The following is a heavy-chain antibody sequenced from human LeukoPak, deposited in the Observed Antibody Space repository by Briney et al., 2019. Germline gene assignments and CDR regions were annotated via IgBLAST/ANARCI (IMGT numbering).Heavy chain of an antibody. CDR2: ISYDGSNE. V-gene: IGHV3-30*04. Sequence: PGRSLRLSCAASGFTFSSYVMHWVRQAPGKGLEWVAIISYDGSNEYYADSVKGRFTISRDNAKNSLYLQMNSLRAEDTAVYYCARSVGANYYYYYMDVWGKGTTVTVSS. CDR3: ARSVGANYYYYYMDV. D-gene: IGHD1-26*01. CDR1: GFTFSSYV. J-gene: IGHJ6*03.